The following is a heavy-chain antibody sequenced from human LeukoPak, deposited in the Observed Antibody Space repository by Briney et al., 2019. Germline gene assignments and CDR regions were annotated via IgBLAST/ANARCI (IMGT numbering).Heavy chain of an antibody. CDR2: IIPIFGTA. V-gene: IGHV1-69*13. D-gene: IGHD6-19*01. J-gene: IGHJ4*02. Sequence: ASVKVSCKASGGTFSSYAISWVRQAPGQGLEWMGGIIPIFGTANYAQKFQGRVTITADESTSTAYMELSSLRSEDTAVYYCARELSRIAVAGTMGYWGQGTLVTVSS. CDR3: ARELSRIAVAGTMGY. CDR1: GGTFSSYA.